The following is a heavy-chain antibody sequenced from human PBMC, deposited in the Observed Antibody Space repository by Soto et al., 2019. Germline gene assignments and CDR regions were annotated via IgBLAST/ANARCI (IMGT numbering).Heavy chain of an antibody. CDR2: ISAHNGNT. CDR1: GYTFTSYG. D-gene: IGHD1-1*01. Sequence: QVHLVQSGAEVKKPGASVKVSCKASGYTFTSYGITWVRQAPGQGLEWMGWISAHNGNTDYAQKLQGRVIVTRDTSTRTAYLELRRLRYDETAVYYCARGRYGDYGGQGALVTVSS. CDR3: ARGRYGDY. J-gene: IGHJ4*02. V-gene: IGHV1-18*01.